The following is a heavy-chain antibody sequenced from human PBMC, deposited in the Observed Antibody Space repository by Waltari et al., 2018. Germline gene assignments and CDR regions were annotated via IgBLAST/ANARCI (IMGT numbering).Heavy chain of an antibody. CDR1: GGTFSSYA. CDR2: IIPIFGTA. CDR3: AAEDAFGGVI. D-gene: IGHD3-16*01. J-gene: IGHJ4*02. V-gene: IGHV1-69*05. Sequence: KVSCKASGGTFSSYAISWVRQAPGQGLEWMGGIIPIFGTANYAQKFQGRVTITTDESTSTAYMELSSLRSEDTVVYYCAAEDAFGGVIWGQGTLVTVSS.